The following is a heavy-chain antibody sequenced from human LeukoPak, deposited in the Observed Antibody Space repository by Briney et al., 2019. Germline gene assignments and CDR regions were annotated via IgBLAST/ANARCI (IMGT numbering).Heavy chain of an antibody. D-gene: IGHD3-9*01. J-gene: IGHJ3*01. V-gene: IGHV4-39*01. CDR3: ARRQYRYYEILTGYFNSYDSITS. Sequence: SETLSLSSTVSGGSIFSSRDYWGWIRQPPGKGLEWIGSIYYSGSTYYNPSLKSRVTISVDTSKNQFSLKLSSVTAADTAVYYCARRQYRYYEILTGYFNSYDSITSWGQRTMVTVSS. CDR2: IYYSGST. CDR1: GGSIFSSRDY.